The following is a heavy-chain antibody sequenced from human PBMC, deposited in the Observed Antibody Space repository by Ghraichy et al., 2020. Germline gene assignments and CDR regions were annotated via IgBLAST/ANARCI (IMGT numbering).Heavy chain of an antibody. J-gene: IGHJ4*02. CDR2: IYHSGST. D-gene: IGHD6-13*01. CDR3: ASVGRYSSSWNFDY. Sequence: SETLSLTCAVSGGSISSGGYSWSWIRQPPGKGLEWIGYIYHSGSTYYNPSLKSRVTISVDRSKNQFSLKLSSVTAADTAVYYCASVGRYSSSWNFDYWGQGTLVTVPS. V-gene: IGHV4-30-2*01. CDR1: GGSISSGGYS.